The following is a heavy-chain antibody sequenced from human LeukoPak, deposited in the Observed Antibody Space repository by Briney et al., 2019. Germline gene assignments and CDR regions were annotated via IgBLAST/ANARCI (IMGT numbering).Heavy chain of an antibody. D-gene: IGHD6-19*01. CDR3: AKDESGSGWEGSFDY. V-gene: IGHV3-23*01. CDR1: GFTFSSYA. J-gene: IGHJ4*02. Sequence: PGGSLRLSCAASGFTFSSYAMSWVRQAPGKGLEWVSAISGSGGSTYYADSVKGRFTISRDNSKNTLYLQMNSLRAEDTAVYYCAKDESGSGWEGSFDYWSQGTLVTVSS. CDR2: ISGSGGST.